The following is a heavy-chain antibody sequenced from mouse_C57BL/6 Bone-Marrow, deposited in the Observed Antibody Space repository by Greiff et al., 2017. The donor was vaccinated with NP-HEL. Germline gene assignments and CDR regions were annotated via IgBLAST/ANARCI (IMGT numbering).Heavy chain of an antibody. J-gene: IGHJ3*01. CDR2: INYDGSST. D-gene: IGHD2-4*01. V-gene: IGHV5-16*01. CDR3: AREGDYGPWFAY. Sequence: EVHLVESEGGLVQPGSSMKLSCTASGFTFSDYYMAWVRQVPEKGLEWVANINYDGSSTYYLDSLKSRFIISRDNAKNILYLQMSSLKSEDTATYYCAREGDYGPWFAYWGQGTLVTVSA. CDR1: GFTFSDYY.